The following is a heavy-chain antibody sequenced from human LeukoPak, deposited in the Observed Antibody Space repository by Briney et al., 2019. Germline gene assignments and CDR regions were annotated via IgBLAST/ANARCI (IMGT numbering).Heavy chain of an antibody. Sequence: GGSLRLSCEASEFTFSSYWMHWVRQAPGKGLVWVSRINSDGRTTIYADSVKGRFTISRDNTKNTLYLQMNSLRAEDTAVYYCAREGYYDSSGYSIRFSYWGQGTLVTVST. J-gene: IGHJ4*02. CDR1: EFTFSSYW. D-gene: IGHD3-22*01. V-gene: IGHV3-74*01. CDR2: INSDGRTT. CDR3: AREGYYDSSGYSIRFSY.